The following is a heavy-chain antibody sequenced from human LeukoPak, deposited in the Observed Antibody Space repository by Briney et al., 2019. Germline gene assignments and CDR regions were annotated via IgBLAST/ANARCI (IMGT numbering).Heavy chain of an antibody. J-gene: IGHJ5*02. Sequence: ASVKVSCKASGGTFSSYAISWVRQAPGQGLEWMGRIIPILGIANYAQKFQGRVTITADKSTSTAYMELRSLRSDDTAVYYCARDSSTRKNWFDPWGQGTLVTVSS. D-gene: IGHD2-2*01. V-gene: IGHV1-69*04. CDR2: IIPILGIA. CDR3: ARDSSTRKNWFDP. CDR1: GGTFSSYA.